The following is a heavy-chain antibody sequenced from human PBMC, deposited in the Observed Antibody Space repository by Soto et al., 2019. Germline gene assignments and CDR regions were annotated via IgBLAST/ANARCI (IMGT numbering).Heavy chain of an antibody. Sequence: GGSLRLSXAASGFIFSNHAMSWVRQVPGKGLEWVSGISAGGNLIYYADSVRGRFTMSRDNSKNMLYLQMNSLRAEDTAVYFCAKRQGIGAAAKNFDFWGQGALVTVSS. CDR2: ISAGGNLI. CDR1: GFIFSNHA. CDR3: AKRQGIGAAAKNFDF. J-gene: IGHJ4*02. D-gene: IGHD6-13*01. V-gene: IGHV3-23*01.